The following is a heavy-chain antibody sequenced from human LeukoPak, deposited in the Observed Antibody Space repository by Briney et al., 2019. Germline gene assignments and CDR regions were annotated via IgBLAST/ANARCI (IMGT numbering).Heavy chain of an antibody. J-gene: IGHJ4*02. Sequence: GGSLRLSCAASGFTFSSYEMNWVRQAPGKGLEWVSYISSSGSTIYYADSVKGRFTISRDNAKNSLYLQMNSLRAEDTAVYYCAREPSSSWYRFDYWGQGTLVTVSS. CDR2: ISSSGSTI. CDR1: GFTFSSYE. V-gene: IGHV3-48*03. CDR3: AREPSSSWYRFDY. D-gene: IGHD6-13*01.